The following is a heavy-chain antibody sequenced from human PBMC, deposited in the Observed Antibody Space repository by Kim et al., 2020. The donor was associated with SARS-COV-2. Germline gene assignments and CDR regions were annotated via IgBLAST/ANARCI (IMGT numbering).Heavy chain of an antibody. J-gene: IGHJ2*01. CDR2: GSTI. V-gene: IGHV3-11*01. CDR3: ARDQQYFDL. Sequence: GSTIFYADSVKGRFTISRDNTKNSVHLQLNSLRAEDTAVYYCARDQQYFDLWGRGTLVTVSS.